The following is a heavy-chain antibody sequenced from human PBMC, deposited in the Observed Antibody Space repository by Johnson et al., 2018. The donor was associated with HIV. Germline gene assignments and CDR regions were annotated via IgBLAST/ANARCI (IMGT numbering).Heavy chain of an antibody. Sequence: QVQLVESGGGVVQPGRSLRLSCVASGFTFSSYGMNWVRQAPGKGLEWVAVISYDGSNKNYADSVKGRFTISRDNSKNTLYLQMNSLRAEDTALYYCARDVGGWGYRHAFDMWGQGTMVTVSS. CDR3: ARDVGGWGYRHAFDM. CDR2: ISYDGSNK. D-gene: IGHD5-12*01. J-gene: IGHJ3*02. CDR1: GFTFSSYG. V-gene: IGHV3-30*03.